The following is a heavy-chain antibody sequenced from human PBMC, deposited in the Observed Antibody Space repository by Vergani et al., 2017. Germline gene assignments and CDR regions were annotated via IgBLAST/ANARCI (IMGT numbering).Heavy chain of an antibody. D-gene: IGHD2-2*01. Sequence: EVQVVETGGGLVQPGGSLRLSCAASGFTVSSNYMSWVRQSPGKGLEWVSVIYSGGSTYYSDSVKCRFIISRDNSKNTLYLQMNSLRAEDTAVYYWASSKDPGTFDYWGQRTLVTVSS. CDR3: ASSKDPGTFDY. CDR1: GFTVSSNY. CDR2: IYSGGST. V-gene: IGHV3-66*01. J-gene: IGHJ4*02.